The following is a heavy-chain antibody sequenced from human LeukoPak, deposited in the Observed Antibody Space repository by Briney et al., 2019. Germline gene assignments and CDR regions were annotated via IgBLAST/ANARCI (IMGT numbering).Heavy chain of an antibody. Sequence: PSETLSLTCAVYGGSFSGYYWSWIRQPPGKGLEWIGEINHSGSTNYNPSLKSRVTISVDTSKNQFSLKLSSVTAADTAVYYCAREKITFGVVIVMGFDYWGQGTLVTVSS. CDR2: INHSGST. D-gene: IGHD3-16*02. J-gene: IGHJ4*02. CDR1: GGSFSGYY. CDR3: AREKITFGVVIVMGFDY. V-gene: IGHV4-34*01.